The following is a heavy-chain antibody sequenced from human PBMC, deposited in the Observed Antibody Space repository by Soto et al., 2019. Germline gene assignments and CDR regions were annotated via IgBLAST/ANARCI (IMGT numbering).Heavy chain of an antibody. V-gene: IGHV3-66*01. Sequence: GGSLRLSCVASGFTVSNNYVIWVCQAPGKGLEWVSVIYSGGYTDYVDSVKGRFSISRDNSKNTLYLHMNSLRAEDAAVYYCARGFGGSSTVYFDYWGQGTLVTVSS. CDR1: GFTVSNNY. CDR3: ARGFGGSSTVYFDY. CDR2: IYSGGYT. D-gene: IGHD1-26*01. J-gene: IGHJ4*02.